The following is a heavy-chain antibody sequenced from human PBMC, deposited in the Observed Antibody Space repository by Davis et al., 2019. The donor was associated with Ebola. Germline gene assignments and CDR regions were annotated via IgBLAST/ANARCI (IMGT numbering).Heavy chain of an antibody. CDR1: GYPFTGYY. J-gene: IGHJ4*02. CDR2: INPNSGNT. Sequence: ASVNVSCKASGYPFTGYYIHWVRQAPGQGLEWMGWINPNSGNTNYAQKFQGRVTMTRDTSISTAYMELSRLSSDDTAVYYCARVGSYYYDSSGYPYYFDYWGQGTLVTVSS. CDR3: ARVGSYYYDSSGYPYYFDY. D-gene: IGHD3-22*01. V-gene: IGHV1-2*02.